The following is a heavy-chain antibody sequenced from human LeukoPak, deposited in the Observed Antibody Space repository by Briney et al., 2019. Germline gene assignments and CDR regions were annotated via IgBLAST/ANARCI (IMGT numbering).Heavy chain of an antibody. CDR1: GFTFKNYW. D-gene: IGHD1-26*01. Sequence: GGSLGLSCAASGFTFKNYWMNWVRQAPGKGLEWVANIKQDGSEKYCVESVKGRVTISRDNAKNSLYLQMNSLRAEDTAVYYCARGGSYYYHYFDYWGQGALVSASS. CDR2: IKQDGSEK. V-gene: IGHV3-7*05. J-gene: IGHJ4*02. CDR3: ARGGSYYYHYFDY.